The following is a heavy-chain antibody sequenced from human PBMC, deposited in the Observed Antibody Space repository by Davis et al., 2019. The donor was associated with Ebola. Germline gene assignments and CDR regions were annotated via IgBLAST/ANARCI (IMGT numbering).Heavy chain of an antibody. CDR1: GVTFRNYV. V-gene: IGHV3-23*01. D-gene: IGHD2-15*01. CDR2: ISSSGGNS. CDR3: ARGYPADY. J-gene: IGHJ4*02. Sequence: GESLKISCAVSGVTFRNYVMSWVRQAPGKGLEWVSSISSSGGNSFYMDSVKGRFYIDRDNSKNTVHLQMHRLRAEDTAVYYCARGYPADYWGQGTLVTVSS.